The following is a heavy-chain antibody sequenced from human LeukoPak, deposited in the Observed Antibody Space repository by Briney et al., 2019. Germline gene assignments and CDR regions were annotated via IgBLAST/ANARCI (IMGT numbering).Heavy chain of an antibody. D-gene: IGHD3-9*01. CDR1: GFTFSSYG. CDR3: AKMEGVLRYFDWFTHFDY. V-gene: IGHV3-30*02. CDR2: IRYDGSSK. J-gene: IGHJ4*02. Sequence: RGSLRLSCAASGFTFSSYGMHWVRQAPGKGLEWVAFIRYDGSSKYYADPVKGRFTISRDNSKNTLYLQMNSLRAEDTAVYYCAKMEGVLRYFDWFTHFDYWGQGTLVTVSS.